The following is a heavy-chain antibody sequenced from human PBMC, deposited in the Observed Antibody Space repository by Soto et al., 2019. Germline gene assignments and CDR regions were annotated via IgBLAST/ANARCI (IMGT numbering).Heavy chain of an antibody. D-gene: IGHD5-18*01. V-gene: IGHV5-10-1*01. CDR2: IDPSDSYT. CDR3: ARTPIQYTGLPFDI. CDR1: GSSFTSYW. J-gene: IGHJ3*02. Sequence: LKISCKGSGSSFTSYWISWVRQMPGKGLEWMGRIDPSDSYTSYSPSFQGHVTISADKSISTAYLQWSSLKASDTAMYYCARTPIQYTGLPFDIWGQGTMVTVSS.